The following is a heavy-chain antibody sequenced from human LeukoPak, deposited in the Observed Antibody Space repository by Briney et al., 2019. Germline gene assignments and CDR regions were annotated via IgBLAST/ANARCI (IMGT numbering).Heavy chain of an antibody. D-gene: IGHD4-23*01. J-gene: IGHJ4*02. CDR1: GFPFSSYW. Sequence: GGSLRLSCVASGFPFSSYWMTWVRQAPGKGLEWVGRIKSKTDGGTTDYAAPVKGRFTISRDDSKNTLYLQMNSLKTEDTAVYYCTTDILPMVETNYWGQGTLVTVSS. CDR2: IKSKTDGGTT. V-gene: IGHV3-15*01. CDR3: TTDILPMVETNY.